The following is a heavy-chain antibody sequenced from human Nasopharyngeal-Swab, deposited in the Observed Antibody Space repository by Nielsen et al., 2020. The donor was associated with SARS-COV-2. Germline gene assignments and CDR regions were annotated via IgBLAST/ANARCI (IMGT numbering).Heavy chain of an antibody. Sequence: GSLRLSCTVSGDSISSNSYYWGWIRQSPGKGLEWIGSFSYSGTTYFNPSLKSRVTISVDTSKSQFSVKLSSVTAADTAVYYCARHQEFTIFGVVIRGAFDIWGQGTMVTVSS. CDR1: GDSISSNSYY. J-gene: IGHJ3*02. V-gene: IGHV4-39*01. CDR2: FSYSGTT. CDR3: ARHQEFTIFGVVIRGAFDI. D-gene: IGHD3-3*01.